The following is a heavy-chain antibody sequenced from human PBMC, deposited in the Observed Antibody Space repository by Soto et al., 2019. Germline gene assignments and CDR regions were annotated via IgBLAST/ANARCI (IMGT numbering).Heavy chain of an antibody. D-gene: IGHD2-15*01. CDR3: TRGRGYCSGGSRSLAY. CDR1: GFTFGDYA. J-gene: IGHJ4*02. V-gene: IGHV3-49*04. CDR2: IRSKAYGGTT. Sequence: PGGSLRLSCTASGFTFGDYAMSWVRQAPEKGLEWVGFIRSKAYGGTTEYAASVKGRFTISRDDSKSIAYLQMNSLKTEDTAVYYCTRGRGYCSGGSRSLAYWGQGTLVTVSS.